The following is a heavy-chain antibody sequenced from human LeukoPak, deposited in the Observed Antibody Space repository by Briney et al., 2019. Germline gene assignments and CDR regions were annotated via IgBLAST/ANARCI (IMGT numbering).Heavy chain of an antibody. CDR1: GGSISSSNW. Sequence: SGTLSLTCAVSGGSISSSNWWSWVRQPPGKGLEWIGEIYHSGSTNYNPSLKSRVTISVDRSKNQFSLKLSSVTAADTAVYYCARGAEGTLPAWVTYYYMDVWGKGTTVTVSS. CDR3: ARGAEGTLPAWVTYYYMDV. J-gene: IGHJ6*03. CDR2: IYHSGST. V-gene: IGHV4-4*02. D-gene: IGHD2-2*01.